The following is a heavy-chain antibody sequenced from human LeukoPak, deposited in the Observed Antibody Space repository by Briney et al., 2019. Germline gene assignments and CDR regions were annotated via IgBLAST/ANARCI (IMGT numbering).Heavy chain of an antibody. V-gene: IGHV3-23*01. CDR1: GFTSIAYA. CDR3: ARNQQLGGHSYYYYGMDV. CDR2: ISGGGVTT. D-gene: IGHD3-16*01. Sequence: GGSLRLSCVGSGFTSIAYALTWARQAPGKGLEWVSGISGGGVTTYYADSVKGRFTISRDNSKKNLYLQMNSLRADDTAIYYCARNQQLGGHSYYYYGMDVWGQGTTVTVSS. J-gene: IGHJ6*02.